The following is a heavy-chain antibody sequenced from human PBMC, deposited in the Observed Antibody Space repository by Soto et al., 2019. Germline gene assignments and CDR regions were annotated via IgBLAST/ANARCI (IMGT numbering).Heavy chain of an antibody. CDR3: ARDSPPVDY. J-gene: IGHJ4*02. CDR1: GYTFSNYG. CDR2: ISAYNGNT. V-gene: IGHV1-18*01. Sequence: GASVKVSCKASGYTFSNYGISCVRQAPGQGLEWMGWISAYNGNTKYAQKLQGRVTMTTDTSTSTAYMELRSLRSDDTAVYYCARDSPPVDYWGQGTLVTVSS.